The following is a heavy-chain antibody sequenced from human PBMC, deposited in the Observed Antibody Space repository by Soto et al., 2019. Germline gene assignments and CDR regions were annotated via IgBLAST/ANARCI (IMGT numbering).Heavy chain of an antibody. CDR2: IIPIFGTA. D-gene: IGHD3-22*01. V-gene: IGHV1-69*01. J-gene: IGHJ5*02. Sequence: QVQLVQSGAEVKKPGSSVKVSCKASGGTFSSYAISWVRQAPGQGLEWMGGIIPIFGTANYAQKFQGRVTITADESTSPAYMELRSLRSEDTAVYYCARDKPNYYDSIGYQGWFAHWGQGTLVTVSS. CDR3: ARDKPNYYDSIGYQGWFAH. CDR1: GGTFSSYA.